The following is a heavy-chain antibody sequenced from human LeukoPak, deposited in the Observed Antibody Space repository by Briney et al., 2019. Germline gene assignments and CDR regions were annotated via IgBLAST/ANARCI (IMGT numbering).Heavy chain of an antibody. CDR1: GGSFSGYY. CDR2: INHSGST. CDR3: ASMRLGQTFDY. Sequence: SETLSLTCAVYGGSFSGYYWSWIRQPPGKGLEWIGEINHSGSTNYNPSLKSRVTISVDTSKNQFSLKLSSVTAADTAVYYCASMRLGQTFDYWGQGTLVTVSS. D-gene: IGHD3-16*01. J-gene: IGHJ4*02. V-gene: IGHV4-34*01.